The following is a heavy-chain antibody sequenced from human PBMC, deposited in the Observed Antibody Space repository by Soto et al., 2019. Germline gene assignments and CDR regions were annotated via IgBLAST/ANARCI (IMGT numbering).Heavy chain of an antibody. V-gene: IGHV4-59*01. D-gene: IGHD3-3*01. CDR2: IYYSGST. CDR1: GGSISSYY. J-gene: IGHJ4*02. Sequence: SETLSLTCTVSGGSISSYYGSWIRQPPGKGLEWIGYIYYSGSTNYNPSLKSRVTISVDTSKNQFSLKLSSVTAADTAVYYCARGVADYDFWSGYYWPFDYWGQGTLVTVSS. CDR3: ARGVADYDFWSGYYWPFDY.